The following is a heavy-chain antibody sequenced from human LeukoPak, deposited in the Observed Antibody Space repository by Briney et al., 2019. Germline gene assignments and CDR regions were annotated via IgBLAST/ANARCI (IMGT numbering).Heavy chain of an antibody. V-gene: IGHV3-53*01. D-gene: IGHD1-26*01. Sequence: PGGSLRLSCAASGFTVGSNYMSWVRQAPGKGLEWVSVIHSGGSTYYADSVKGRFTISRDNSKNTLYLQMNSLRAEDTAVYYCARGGSYLVSDAFDIWGQGTMVTVSS. CDR3: ARGGSYLVSDAFDI. J-gene: IGHJ3*02. CDR1: GFTVGSNY. CDR2: IHSGGST.